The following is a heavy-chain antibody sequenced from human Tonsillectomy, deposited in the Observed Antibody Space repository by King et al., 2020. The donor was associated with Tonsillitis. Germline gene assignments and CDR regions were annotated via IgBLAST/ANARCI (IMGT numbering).Heavy chain of an antibody. CDR1: GFIFSNYW. J-gene: IGHJ3*02. CDR2: RKQDGSKQ. CDR3: AGDDSNDYQSAFDI. Sequence: EVQLVESGGGLVQPGGSLRLSCTASGFIFSNYWMSWVRQAPGKGREWVADRKQDGSKQYYVDSVKGRFTISRDNAKNSLYLQMNSLTAEDMAVYYCAGDDSNDYQSAFDIWGQGTMVTVS. D-gene: IGHD4-11*01. V-gene: IGHV3-7*01.